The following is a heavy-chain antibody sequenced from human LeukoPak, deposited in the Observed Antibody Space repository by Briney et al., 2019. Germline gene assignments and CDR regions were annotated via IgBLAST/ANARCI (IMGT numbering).Heavy chain of an antibody. D-gene: IGHD3-22*01. CDR1: GFTFSSYA. CDR2: ISGSGGST. J-gene: IGHJ4*02. CDR3: AKDQMGVYDSSGYYFDY. Sequence: GGSLRLSCEASGFTFSSYALTWVRQAPGKGLEWVSAISGSGGSTYYADSVKGRFTISRDNSKNTLYLQMNSLRAEDTAVYYCAKDQMGVYDSSGYYFDYWGQGTLVTVSS. V-gene: IGHV3-23*01.